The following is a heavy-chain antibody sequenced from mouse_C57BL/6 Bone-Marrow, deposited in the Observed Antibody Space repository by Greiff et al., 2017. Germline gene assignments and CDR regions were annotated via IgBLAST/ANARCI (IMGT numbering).Heavy chain of an antibody. CDR2: INPNNGGT. V-gene: IGHV1-26*01. CDR1: GYTFTDYY. Sequence: EVQLQQSGPELVKPGASVKISCKASGYTFTDYYMNWVKQSHGKSLEWIGDINPNNGGTSYNQKFKGKATLTVDKSSSTAYMELRSLTSEDSAVYYCARDLLRLFDYWGQGTTLTVSS. D-gene: IGHD1-2*01. J-gene: IGHJ2*01. CDR3: ARDLLRLFDY.